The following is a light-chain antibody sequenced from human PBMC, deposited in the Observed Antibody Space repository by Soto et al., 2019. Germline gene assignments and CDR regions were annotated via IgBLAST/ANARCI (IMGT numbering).Light chain of an antibody. CDR3: QQRSNSLT. Sequence: DIQMTQSPSSLSASVGDRVIITCRASQSFSNWLAWYQQKPGKAPNLLIDKASSLKSGVPSRFSGSGSGTEFTLTISSLEPEDFAVYYCQQRSNSLTFGGGTKVDI. CDR2: KAS. CDR1: QSFSNW. J-gene: IGKJ4*01. V-gene: IGKV1-5*03.